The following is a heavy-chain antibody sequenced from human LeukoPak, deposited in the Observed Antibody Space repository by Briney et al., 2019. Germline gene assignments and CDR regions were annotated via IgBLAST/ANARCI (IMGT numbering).Heavy chain of an antibody. D-gene: IGHD4-17*01. Sequence: PXGSLXLSCAASGFTFDDYGMSWVRQAPGKGLEWVSVISGSGVGTYYADSVKGRFTISRDNSKNKLYLQMNSLRAEDTAVYYCAKEXYGDSTGGRFQHWGQGTLVTVSS. CDR1: GFTFDDYG. J-gene: IGHJ1*01. CDR3: AKEXYGDSTGGRFQH. V-gene: IGHV3-23*01. CDR2: ISGSGVGT.